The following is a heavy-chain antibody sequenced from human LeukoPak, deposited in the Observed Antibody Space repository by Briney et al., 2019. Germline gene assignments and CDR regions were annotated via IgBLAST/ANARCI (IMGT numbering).Heavy chain of an antibody. CDR3: ARRTAMDSYFDY. CDR1: GGTFSSYA. Sequence: SVKVSFKASGGTFSSYAISWVRQAPGQGLEWMGGIIPIFGTVNYAQKFQGRVTITADESTSTAYMELSSLRSEDTAVYYCARRTAMDSYFDYWGQGTLVTVSS. D-gene: IGHD5-18*01. CDR2: IIPIFGTV. V-gene: IGHV1-69*13. J-gene: IGHJ4*02.